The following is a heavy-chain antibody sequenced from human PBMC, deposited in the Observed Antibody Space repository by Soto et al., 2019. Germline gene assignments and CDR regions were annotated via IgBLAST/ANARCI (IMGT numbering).Heavy chain of an antibody. CDR3: VVSRGWCSLHY. V-gene: IGHV1-3*01. CDR2: LNVINGNA. D-gene: IGHD6-19*01. Sequence: ASVKVSCKASGSTFTSYDMHWVRQAPGQRLEWMGRLNVINGNAYYAQRFQGRATFTRDTSASTGYMELSSLISGDTAVYYCVVSRGWCSLHYWGRGTVVTVSS. CDR1: GSTFTSYD. J-gene: IGHJ4*02.